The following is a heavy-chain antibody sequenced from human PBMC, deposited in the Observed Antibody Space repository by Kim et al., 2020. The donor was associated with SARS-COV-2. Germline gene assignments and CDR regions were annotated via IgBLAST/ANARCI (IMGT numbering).Heavy chain of an antibody. CDR1: GFTFSSYA. V-gene: IGHV3-23*01. CDR2: ISGSGGST. D-gene: IGHD3-22*01. CDR3: AKDLIPYYYDSSGYYPDAFDI. J-gene: IGHJ3*02. Sequence: GGSLRLSCAASGFTFSSYAMSWVRQAPGKGLEWVSAISGSGGSTYYADSVKGRFTISRDNSKNTLYLQMNSLRAEDTAVYYCAKDLIPYYYDSSGYYPDAFDIWSQGTMVTVSS.